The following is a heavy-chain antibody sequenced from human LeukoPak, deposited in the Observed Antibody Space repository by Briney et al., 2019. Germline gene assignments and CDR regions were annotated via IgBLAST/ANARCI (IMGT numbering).Heavy chain of an antibody. Sequence: GGSLRLSCAASGFTFSSYEMNWVRQAPGKGLEWVSYISSSGSTIYYADSVKGRFTISRDNAKNSLYLQMNSLRAEDTAVYYCAGDKVGYCSSTSCQGYYYYGMDVWGQGTTVTVSS. J-gene: IGHJ6*02. V-gene: IGHV3-48*03. CDR2: ISSSGSTI. CDR1: GFTFSSYE. CDR3: AGDKVGYCSSTSCQGYYYYGMDV. D-gene: IGHD2-2*01.